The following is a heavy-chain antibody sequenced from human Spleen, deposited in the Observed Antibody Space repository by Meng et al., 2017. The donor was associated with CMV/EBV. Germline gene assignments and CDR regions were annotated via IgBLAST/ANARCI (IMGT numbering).Heavy chain of an antibody. Sequence: GESLKISCAASGFTFSSYWMHWVRQAPGKGLVWVSRINSDRSSTSYADSVKGRFTISRDNAKKTLYLQMNSLRAEDTAVYYCARASVNWNYGWHFEDWGQGTLVTVSS. D-gene: IGHD1-7*01. J-gene: IGHJ4*02. V-gene: IGHV3-74*01. CDR2: INSDRSST. CDR1: GFTFSSYW. CDR3: ARASVNWNYGWHFED.